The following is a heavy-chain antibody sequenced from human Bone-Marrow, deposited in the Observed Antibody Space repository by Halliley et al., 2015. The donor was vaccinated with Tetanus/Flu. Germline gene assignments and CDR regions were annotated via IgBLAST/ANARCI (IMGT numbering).Heavy chain of an antibody. CDR2: IFPGASDT. Sequence: LGWLGNIFPGASDTKYNSSAQGRVTLSVDKSTTPAYLQWSSLKASDSAIYFCARREGYYWTYWGQGTLVTVSS. V-gene: IGHV5-51*01. CDR3: ARREGYYWTY. D-gene: IGHD5-12*01. J-gene: IGHJ4*02.